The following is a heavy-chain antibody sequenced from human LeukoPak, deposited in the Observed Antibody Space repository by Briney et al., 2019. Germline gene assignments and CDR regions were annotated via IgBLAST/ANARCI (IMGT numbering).Heavy chain of an antibody. J-gene: IGHJ4*02. V-gene: IGHV3-23*01. D-gene: IGHD6-19*01. CDR3: AKDWWYSSGWPFDY. CDR1: GFTFSSYA. Sequence: GGSLRLSCAASGFTFSSYAMSWVRQAPGKGLEWVSAISGSGGSTYYADSVKGRFTISRNNSKNTLYLQMNSLRAEDTAVYYCAKDWWYSSGWPFDYWGQGTLVTVSS. CDR2: ISGSGGST.